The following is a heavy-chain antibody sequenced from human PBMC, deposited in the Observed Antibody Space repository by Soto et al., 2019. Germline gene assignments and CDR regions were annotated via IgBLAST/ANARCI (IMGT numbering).Heavy chain of an antibody. V-gene: IGHV1-18*01. CDR3: ARGSSSSWYGVPGGDY. D-gene: IGHD6-13*01. CDR1: GYTFTSYG. J-gene: IGHJ4*02. CDR2: ISAYNGNT. Sequence: QVQLVQSGAEVKKPGASVKVSCKASGYTFTSYGISWVRQAPGQGLEWMGWISAYNGNTNYAQKLQGRVTMTTDTSTRTAYMELRSLRPDDTAVYYCARGSSSSWYGVPGGDYWGQGTLVTVSS.